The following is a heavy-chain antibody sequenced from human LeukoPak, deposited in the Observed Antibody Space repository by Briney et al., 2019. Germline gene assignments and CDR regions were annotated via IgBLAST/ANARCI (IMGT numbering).Heavy chain of an antibody. CDR1: GFSFSSYG. Sequence: GRSLRLSCAASGFSFSSYGMHWVRQTPGKGLEWVAVMSFDGSNIYYGDSVKGRFTISRDNSKSTLYLQMNSLRVEDTALYYCAKVTPGSTARKSGLDFWGQGTLVTVSS. D-gene: IGHD2-21*02. J-gene: IGHJ4*02. CDR3: AKVTPGSTARKSGLDF. V-gene: IGHV3-30*18. CDR2: MSFDGSNI.